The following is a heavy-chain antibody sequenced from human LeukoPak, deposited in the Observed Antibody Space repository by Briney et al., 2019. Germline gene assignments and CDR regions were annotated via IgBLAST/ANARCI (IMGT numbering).Heavy chain of an antibody. Sequence: SETLSLTCTVSGGSISSYYWSWIRQPPGKGLEWIGYIYYSGSTNYNPSLKSRVTISVDTSKNQFSLKLSSVTAADTAVYYCARTTRGSSSWTFDYWGQGTLVTVSS. CDR2: IYYSGST. J-gene: IGHJ4*02. V-gene: IGHV4-59*01. D-gene: IGHD6-13*01. CDR1: GGSISSYY. CDR3: ARTTRGSSSWTFDY.